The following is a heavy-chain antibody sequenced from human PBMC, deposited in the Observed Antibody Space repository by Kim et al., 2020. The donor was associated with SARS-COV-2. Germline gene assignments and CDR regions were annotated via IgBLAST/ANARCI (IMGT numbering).Heavy chain of an antibody. CDR2: ISGDGGST. CDR1: GFTFDDYA. Sequence: GGSLRLSCAASGFTFDDYAMHWVRQAPGKGLEWVSLISGDGGSTYYADSVKGRFTISRDNSKNSLYLQMNSLRTEDTALYYCAKDTEYSGYDFFDYWGQVTLFTLSS. J-gene: IGHJ4*02. V-gene: IGHV3-43*02. CDR3: AKDTEYSGYDFFDY. D-gene: IGHD5-12*01.